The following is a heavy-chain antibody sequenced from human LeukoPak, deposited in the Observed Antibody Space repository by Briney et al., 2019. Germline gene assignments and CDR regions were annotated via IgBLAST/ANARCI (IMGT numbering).Heavy chain of an antibody. CDR1: GFTFSSYG. V-gene: IGHV3-33*01. Sequence: GGSLRLSCAASGFTFSSYGMHWVRQAPGKGLEWVALIWYDGSNKYYADSVKGRFTISRDNSKNTVYLQMNSLRAEDTAVYYCASRRGGVVGDYWGQGTLVTVSS. D-gene: IGHD3-16*01. CDR2: IWYDGSNK. J-gene: IGHJ4*02. CDR3: ASRRGGVVGDY.